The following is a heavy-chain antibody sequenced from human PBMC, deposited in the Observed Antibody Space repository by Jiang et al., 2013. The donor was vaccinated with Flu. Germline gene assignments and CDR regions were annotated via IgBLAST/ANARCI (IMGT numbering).Heavy chain of an antibody. CDR1: GFHFNNYA. CDR2: ISGDGSDT. V-gene: IGHV3-23*01. CDR3: AKPMVSYDDSEEVPFYFDY. J-gene: IGHJ4*02. D-gene: IGHD4-17*01. Sequence: VQLLESGGALLQPGGSLRLSCAASGFHFNNYAMTWVRQAPGKGLEWVSSISGDGSDTFYADSVKGRFTISRDNSKNTLYLQMSSLRDEDTAKYYCAKPMVSYDDSEEVPFYFDYWGQGTLVTVSS.